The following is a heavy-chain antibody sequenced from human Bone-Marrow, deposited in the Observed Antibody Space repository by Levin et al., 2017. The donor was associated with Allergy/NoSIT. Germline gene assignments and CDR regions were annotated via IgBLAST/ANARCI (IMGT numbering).Heavy chain of an antibody. CDR2: IYQSGST. CDR3: ATRIAVTERFY. Sequence: SETLSLTCAVSGYSISSGFYWAWIRQSPEKGLEWIGSIYQSGSTPSNPSLKSRVTISMDTSKNQFSLKLSPVTAADTAVYYCATRIAVTERFYWDQGTLVTVSS. V-gene: IGHV4-38-2*01. CDR1: GYSISSGFY. D-gene: IGHD6-19*01. J-gene: IGHJ4*01.